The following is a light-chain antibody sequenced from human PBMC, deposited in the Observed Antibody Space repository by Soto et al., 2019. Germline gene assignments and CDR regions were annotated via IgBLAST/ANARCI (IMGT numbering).Light chain of an antibody. J-gene: IGLJ2*01. CDR1: TSDIGGYNY. V-gene: IGLV2-14*01. CDR3: CSYSSSGTPKWV. CDR2: EVS. Sequence: QSVLTQPASVSGSPGQSITISCTGTTSDIGGYNYVSWYQHHPGKAPKLIIYEVSNRPSGVSNRFSGSKFGNTASLPVSGLQAEDEADYSCCSYSSSGTPKWVFGGGTKLNVL.